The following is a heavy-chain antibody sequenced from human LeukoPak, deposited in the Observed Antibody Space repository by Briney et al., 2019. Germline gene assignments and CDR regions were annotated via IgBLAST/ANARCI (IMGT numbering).Heavy chain of an antibody. CDR3: VRADYDFWSGYYPIDY. CDR2: ISGSSSTI. V-gene: IGHV3-48*02. CDR1: GFIFSTYS. Sequence: GGSLRLSCAASGFIFSTYSMNWVRQAPGKGPEWVSYISGSSSTIYYADSVKGRFTISRDNAKSSLFLQMNSLRDEDTAVYYCVRADYDFWSGYYPIDYWGQGTLVTVSS. J-gene: IGHJ4*02. D-gene: IGHD3-3*01.